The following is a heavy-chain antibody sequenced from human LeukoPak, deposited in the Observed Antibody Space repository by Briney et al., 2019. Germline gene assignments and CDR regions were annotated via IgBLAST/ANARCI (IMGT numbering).Heavy chain of an antibody. J-gene: IGHJ4*02. Sequence: PSVRVSCKPSGYTFTGYYMHWGRQAPGQGLEWMGWINPNSGGTNYAQKFQGRVTMTRDTSISTAYMELSRLRSDDTAVYYCAATQSTMIVVAALGYWGQGTLVTVSS. CDR1: GYTFTGYY. CDR2: INPNSGGT. V-gene: IGHV1-2*02. D-gene: IGHD3-22*01. CDR3: AATQSTMIVVAALGY.